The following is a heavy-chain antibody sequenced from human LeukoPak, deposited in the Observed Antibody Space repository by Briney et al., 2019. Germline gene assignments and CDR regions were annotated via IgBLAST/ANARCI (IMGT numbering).Heavy chain of an antibody. V-gene: IGHV3-74*01. J-gene: IGHJ3*01. CDR3: AADGEYAFLV. CDR1: GLTFHNTW. Sequence: GSLRLSCAASGLTFHNTWMHWIRQAPGEGLVWVSRIINDGITTTYADSVKGRFTISRDNAKKTLYLQMNSLRADDTAAYYCAADGEYAFLVWGQGTMVTVSS. CDR2: IINDGITT. D-gene: IGHD2/OR15-2a*01.